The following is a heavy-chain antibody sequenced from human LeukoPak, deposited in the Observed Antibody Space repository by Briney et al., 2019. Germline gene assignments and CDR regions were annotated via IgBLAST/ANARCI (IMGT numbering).Heavy chain of an antibody. CDR2: IYHSGST. V-gene: IGHV4-38-2*02. Sequence: SETLSLTCTVSGHSISSGYYWGWIRQPPGKGLEWIGSIYHSGSTYYNPSLKSRVTISVDTSKNQFSLKLSSVTAADTAVHYCARRPIAAAGTPLPIVYGPWGQGTLVTVSS. CDR1: GHSISSGYY. J-gene: IGHJ5*02. CDR3: ARRPIAAAGTPLPIVYGP. D-gene: IGHD6-13*01.